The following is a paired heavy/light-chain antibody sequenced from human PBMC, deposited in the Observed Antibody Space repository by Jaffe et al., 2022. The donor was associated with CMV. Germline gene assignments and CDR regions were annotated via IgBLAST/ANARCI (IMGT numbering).Light chain of an antibody. CDR1: SSNVGSYHL. V-gene: IGLV2-23*02. J-gene: IGLJ3*02. CDR3: YSYAGSDTWV. CDR2: EVT. Sequence: QSALTQPASVSGSPGQSITISCTGTSSNVGSYHLVSWYQQHPGKAPKFIIYEVTQRPSGVSNRFSGSKSGNTASLTISALQAEDEADYYCYSYAGSDTWVFGGGTKVTVL.
Heavy chain of an antibody. CDR1: GFTFSSFH. Sequence: QVQLVQSGDEVKKPGGSVKVSCKASGFTFSSFHFTWVRQAPGQGLEWMGWISAYSDNTKYAQKFQGRVTMTTDTSTNTAYMELRSLTSADTAVYYCARGHYYATSGHSPPAYWGQGTLVTVSS. D-gene: IGHD3-22*01. CDR3: ARGHYYATSGHSPPAY. CDR2: ISAYSDNT. V-gene: IGHV1-18*04. J-gene: IGHJ4*02.